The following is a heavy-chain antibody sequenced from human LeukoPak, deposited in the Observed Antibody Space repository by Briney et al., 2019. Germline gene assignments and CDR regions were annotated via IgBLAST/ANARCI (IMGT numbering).Heavy chain of an antibody. CDR1: GGSISSYY. CDR3: GRDYPTYYDILTGPYYYFMDV. D-gene: IGHD3-9*01. Sequence: SETLSLTCTVSGGSISSYYWSWIRQPPGKGLEWIGYIYYSGSTNYNPSLKSRVPISVDTSKNQFSLKLSSVTAADTAVYFCGRDYPTYYDILTGPYYYFMDVWGKGTTVTVSS. V-gene: IGHV4-59*01. CDR2: IYYSGST. J-gene: IGHJ6*03.